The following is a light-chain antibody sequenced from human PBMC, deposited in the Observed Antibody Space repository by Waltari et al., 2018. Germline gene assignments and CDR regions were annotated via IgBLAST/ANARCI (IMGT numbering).Light chain of an antibody. J-gene: IGKJ4*01. CDR2: MAS. Sequence: DIQMTQSPSTLSASVGDRVTITFRASQDITTWLAWYQQKLGKAPKLLIDMASTLQSGVPSSFSGSGSGTEFTLTISGLQPDDFATYFCQEYDTYPLTFGGGTKVESK. V-gene: IGKV1-5*03. CDR3: QEYDTYPLT. CDR1: QDITTW.